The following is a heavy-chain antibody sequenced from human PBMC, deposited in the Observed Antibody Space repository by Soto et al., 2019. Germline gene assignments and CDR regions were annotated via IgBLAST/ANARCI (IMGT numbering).Heavy chain of an antibody. D-gene: IGHD6-13*01. CDR3: AKRQVRQQLAPGFHYYYYGMDV. Sequence: GGSLRLSCAASGFTFSSYAMSWVRQAPGKGLEWVSAISGSGGSTYYADSVKGRFTISRDNSKNTLYLQMNSLRAEDTAVYYYAKRQVRQQLAPGFHYYYYGMDVWGQGTTVTVSS. CDR1: GFTFSSYA. J-gene: IGHJ6*02. V-gene: IGHV3-23*01. CDR2: ISGSGGST.